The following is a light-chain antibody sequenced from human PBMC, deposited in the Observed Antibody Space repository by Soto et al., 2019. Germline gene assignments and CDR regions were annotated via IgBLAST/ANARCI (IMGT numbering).Light chain of an antibody. CDR1: HSVTNS. V-gene: IGKV3-15*01. CDR2: GAS. CDR3: QHYNAWPWT. J-gene: IGKJ1*01. Sequence: EVVMTQSPATPSVSPGERATLSCRAGHSVTNSLAWYQQRPGQTPRLLIYGASTRATGVPARFSGSGSGTEFTLTIDSLQSEDLAVYFCQHYNAWPWTFGQGTKVDIK.